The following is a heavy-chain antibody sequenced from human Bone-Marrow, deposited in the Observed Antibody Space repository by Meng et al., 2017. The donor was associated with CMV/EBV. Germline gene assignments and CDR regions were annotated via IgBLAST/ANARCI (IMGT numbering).Heavy chain of an antibody. CDR1: GFTFSSYG. Sequence: GESLKISCAVSGFTFSSYGMHWVRQAPGKGLEWVAFIRYDGSNKYYADSVKGRFTISRDNSKNTLYLQMNSLRAEDTAVYYCAKDVVVVPRGYGMDVWGQGTTVTVSS. D-gene: IGHD2-2*01. CDR3: AKDVVVVPRGYGMDV. CDR2: IRYDGSNK. V-gene: IGHV3-30*02. J-gene: IGHJ6*02.